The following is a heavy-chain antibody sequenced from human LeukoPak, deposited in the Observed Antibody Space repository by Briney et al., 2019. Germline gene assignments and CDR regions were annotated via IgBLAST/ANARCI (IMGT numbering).Heavy chain of an antibody. D-gene: IGHD6-13*01. CDR3: ARGDSSWYSVVDYFDY. Sequence: GGSLRLSCAASGFTFSSYEMNWVRQAPGKGLEWVSSISSSSSYTHYADSVKGRFTISRDNAKNSLYLQMNSLRAEDTAVYYCARGDSSWYSVVDYFDYWGQGTLVTVPS. CDR2: ISSSSSYT. CDR1: GFTFSSYE. J-gene: IGHJ4*02. V-gene: IGHV3-21*01.